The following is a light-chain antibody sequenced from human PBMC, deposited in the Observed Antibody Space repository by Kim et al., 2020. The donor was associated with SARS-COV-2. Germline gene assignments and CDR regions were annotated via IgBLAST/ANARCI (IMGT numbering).Light chain of an antibody. CDR3: CSYAGSGTLV. J-gene: IGLJ3*02. CDR1: SSDVGGYNI. Sequence: QSVVTQPASVSGSPGQSITISCTGTSSDVGGYNIVSWYQHHPGKAPKFMIYEVTKRPSGVSNRFSGSKSGNTASLTISGLRAEDEADYYCCSYAGSGTLVFGGGTQLTVL. CDR2: EVT. V-gene: IGLV2-23*02.